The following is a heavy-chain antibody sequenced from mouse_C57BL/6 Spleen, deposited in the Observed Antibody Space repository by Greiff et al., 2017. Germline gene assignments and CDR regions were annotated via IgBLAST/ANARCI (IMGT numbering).Heavy chain of an antibody. CDR2: FYPGSGSI. J-gene: IGHJ2*01. V-gene: IGHV1-62-2*01. Sequence: VQLQQSGAELVKPGASVKLSCKASGYTFTEYTIHWVKQRSGQGLEWIGWFYPGSGSIKYNEKFKDKATLTADKSSSTVYMELSRLTSEDSAVYFCARREEGMRGYDGDYDYWGQGTTLTVSS. CDR1: GYTFTEYT. CDR3: ARREEGMRGYDGDYDY. D-gene: IGHD2-3*01.